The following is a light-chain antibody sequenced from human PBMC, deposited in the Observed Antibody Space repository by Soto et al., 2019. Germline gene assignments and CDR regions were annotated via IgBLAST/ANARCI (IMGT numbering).Light chain of an antibody. CDR2: DAS. V-gene: IGKV3-20*01. J-gene: IGKJ1*01. Sequence: VLTQSPGTLSLSPGERATLSCRASQSVSSSYLAWYHQKPGQAPRLLIYDASNRATDIPTRFSGSGSGTDFTLTISRLEPEDFAVYYCQQYGSSGTFGQGTKGDIK. CDR3: QQYGSSGT. CDR1: QSVSSSY.